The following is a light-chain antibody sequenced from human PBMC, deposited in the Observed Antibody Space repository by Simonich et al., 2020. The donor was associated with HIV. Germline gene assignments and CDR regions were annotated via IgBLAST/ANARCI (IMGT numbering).Light chain of an antibody. Sequence: DIVMTQSPDSLTVSLGERATINCKSSQSVLSSSNNKNYLTWYQQKPGKPPKLLINWASTRESGVPDRFSGSGSGTDFTLTITSLQAEDVAVYFCQQYYSTPLTFGGGTKVEIK. CDR3: QQYYSTPLT. CDR1: QSVLSSSNNKNY. J-gene: IGKJ4*01. V-gene: IGKV4-1*01. CDR2: WAS.